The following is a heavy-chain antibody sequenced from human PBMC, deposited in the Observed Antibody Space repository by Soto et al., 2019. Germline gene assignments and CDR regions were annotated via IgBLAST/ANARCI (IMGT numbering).Heavy chain of an antibody. D-gene: IGHD3-3*01. Sequence: QVQLVQSGAEVKKPGASVKVSCKASGCTFTTYVMHWVRQAPGQRLEWMGWINAGNDNTKYSEKFQGRVTITRDTSASTVYMELSSLSSEDTAVYYCARVGHYYYGMDVWGQGTTVTVSS. CDR1: GCTFTTYV. J-gene: IGHJ6*02. V-gene: IGHV1-3*01. CDR2: INAGNDNT. CDR3: ARVGHYYYGMDV.